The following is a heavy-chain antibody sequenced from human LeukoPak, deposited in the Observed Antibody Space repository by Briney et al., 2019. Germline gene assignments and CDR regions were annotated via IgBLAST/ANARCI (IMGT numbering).Heavy chain of an antibody. D-gene: IGHD3-9*01. CDR1: GGTFSSYA. CDR3: AKDHGNKYSILTGYYC. J-gene: IGHJ4*02. CDR2: IIPIFGTA. V-gene: IGHV1-69*13. Sequence: GASVKVSCKASGGTFSSYAISWVRQAPGQGLEWMGGIIPIFGTANYAQKFQGRVTITADESTSTAYMELSSLRSEDTAVYYCAKDHGNKYSILTGYYCWGQGTLVTVSS.